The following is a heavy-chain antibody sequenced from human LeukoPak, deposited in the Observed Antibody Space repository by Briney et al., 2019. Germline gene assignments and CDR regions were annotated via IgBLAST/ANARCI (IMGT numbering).Heavy chain of an antibody. V-gene: IGHV4-59*01. CDR3: ARDEISGSYYAEYFQY. CDR1: GGSISSYY. J-gene: IGHJ1*01. CDR2: IYNTGRT. D-gene: IGHD1-26*01. Sequence: SETLSLTCTVSGGSISSYYWSWIRQPPGKGLEWIGYIYNTGRTNYNPSLKSRVTISVDTSENQFSLKLSSVTAADTAVYYCARDEISGSYYAEYFQYWGQGTLVTVSS.